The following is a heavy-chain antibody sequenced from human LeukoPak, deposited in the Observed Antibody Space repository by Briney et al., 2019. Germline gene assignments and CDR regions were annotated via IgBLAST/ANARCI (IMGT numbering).Heavy chain of an antibody. J-gene: IGHJ4*02. D-gene: IGHD6-6*01. CDR1: GYTFTSYG. CDR3: ARKRTSIAAPPNDY. V-gene: IGHV1-18*01. CDR2: ISAYNGNT. Sequence: SVEVSCKASGYTFTSYGISWVRQAPGQGLEWMGWISAYNGNTNYAQKLQGRVTMTTDTSTSTAYMELRSLRSDDTAVYYCARKRTSIAAPPNDYWGQGTLVTVSS.